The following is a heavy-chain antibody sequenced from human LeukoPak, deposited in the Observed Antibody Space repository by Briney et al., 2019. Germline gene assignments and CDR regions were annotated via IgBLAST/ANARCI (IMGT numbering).Heavy chain of an antibody. CDR2: INPNSGAT. Sequence: ASVKVSCKASGYTFIVYYIHWVRQAPGQGLEWMGWINPNSGATNYAQKFQGRVTLTRDTSIGTAYLELNRLTSDDTAVYYCARQPGHYNYWGQGTLVTVSS. D-gene: IGHD3-10*01. CDR3: ARQPGHYNY. V-gene: IGHV1-2*02. J-gene: IGHJ4*02. CDR1: GYTFIVYY.